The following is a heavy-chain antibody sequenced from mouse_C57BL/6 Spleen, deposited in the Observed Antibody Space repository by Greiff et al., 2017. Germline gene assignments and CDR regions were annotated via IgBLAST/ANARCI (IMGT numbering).Heavy chain of an antibody. CDR3: ARNEHYDDAMDY. Sequence: VQLQQPGAELVKPGASVKLSCKASGYTFTSYWMQWVKQRPGQGLEWIGEIDPSDSYTNYNQKFKGKATLTVDTSSSTAYMQLSSLTSEDSAVYYCARNEHYDDAMDYWGQGTSGTVSS. CDR2: IDPSDSYT. J-gene: IGHJ4*01. D-gene: IGHD2-4*01. V-gene: IGHV1-50*01. CDR1: GYTFTSYW.